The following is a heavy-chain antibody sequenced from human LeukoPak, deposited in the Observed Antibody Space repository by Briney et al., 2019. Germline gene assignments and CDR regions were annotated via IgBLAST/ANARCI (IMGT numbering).Heavy chain of an antibody. CDR1: GFTFTNYW. D-gene: IGHD3-10*01. J-gene: IGHJ4*02. CDR2: INSDGSVT. V-gene: IGHV3-74*01. CDR3: ARAGFGFDY. Sequence: GGSLRLSCAASGFTFTNYWIHWVRQIPGKGLVWVSRINSDGSVTGYADSVRGRFTISRDNAKNTLYLQMSSLRAEDTAVYYCARAGFGFDYWGQGTLVTV.